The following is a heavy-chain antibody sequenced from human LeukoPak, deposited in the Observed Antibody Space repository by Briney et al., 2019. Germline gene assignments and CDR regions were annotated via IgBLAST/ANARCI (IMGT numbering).Heavy chain of an antibody. D-gene: IGHD6-19*01. CDR1: GGTFSSYA. Sequence: ASVKVSCKASGGTFSSYAIIWVRQAPGQGLEWMGGIIPIFGTANYAQKFQGRVTITTDESTSTAYMELSSLRSEDTAVYYCARVPVADDNWFDPWGQGTLVPVSS. J-gene: IGHJ5*02. CDR2: IIPIFGTA. CDR3: ARVPVADDNWFDP. V-gene: IGHV1-69*05.